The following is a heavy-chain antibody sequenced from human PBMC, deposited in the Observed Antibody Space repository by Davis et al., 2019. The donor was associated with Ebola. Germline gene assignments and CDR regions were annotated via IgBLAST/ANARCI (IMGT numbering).Heavy chain of an antibody. CDR2: IYHIGST. V-gene: IGHV4-38-2*02. J-gene: IGHJ6*02. Sequence: MPSETLSLTCTVSGYSISSGYYWGWIRQPPGKGLEWIGSIYHIGSTYYNPSLKSRVTISVDTSKNQFSLKLSSVTAADTAVYYCTRTNTAMITYYGMDVWGQGTTVTVSS. D-gene: IGHD5-18*01. CDR3: TRTNTAMITYYGMDV. CDR1: GYSISSGYY.